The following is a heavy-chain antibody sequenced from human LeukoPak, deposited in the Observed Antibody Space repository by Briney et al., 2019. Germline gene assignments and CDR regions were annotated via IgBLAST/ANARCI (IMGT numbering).Heavy chain of an antibody. J-gene: IGHJ4*02. Sequence: GGSLRLSCAASGFIFKNYAMNWVRQAPGKGLEWASAITGSGGSTYYADSVKGRFTISRDNSKNTLSLQMNSLRAEDTAVYYCARASFGVIVGPDYWGQGTLVTVSS. CDR3: ARASFGVIVGPDY. V-gene: IGHV3-23*01. D-gene: IGHD3-3*01. CDR2: ITGSGGST. CDR1: GFIFKNYA.